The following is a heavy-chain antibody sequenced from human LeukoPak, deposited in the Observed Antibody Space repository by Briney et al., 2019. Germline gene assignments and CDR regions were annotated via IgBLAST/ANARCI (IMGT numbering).Heavy chain of an antibody. CDR2: ISSSSSYI. CDR3: VRDGFLEWLLYGDYYYGMDV. J-gene: IGHJ6*02. D-gene: IGHD3-3*01. CDR1: GFTFSSYS. V-gene: IGHV3-21*01. Sequence: GGSLRLSCAASGFTFSSYSMNWVRQAPGKGLEWVSSISSSSSYIYYADSVKGRFTISRDNAKNSLHLQMNSLRAEDTAVYYCVRDGFLEWLLYGDYYYGMDVWGQGTTVTVSS.